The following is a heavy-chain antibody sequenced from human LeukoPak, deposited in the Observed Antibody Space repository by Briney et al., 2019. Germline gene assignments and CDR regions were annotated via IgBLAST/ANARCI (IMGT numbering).Heavy chain of an antibody. CDR2: IYPGDSDT. Sequence: GESLKISCKGSGYSFTSYWIGWVRQMPGKGLEWMGIIYPGDSDTRYSPSFQGQVTISADKSISTAYLQWSSLKASDTAMYYCARHLTTQGGYYYYYFDYWGQGTLVTVSS. CDR3: ARHLTTQGGYYYYYFDY. D-gene: IGHD3-22*01. V-gene: IGHV5-51*01. J-gene: IGHJ4*02. CDR1: GYSFTSYW.